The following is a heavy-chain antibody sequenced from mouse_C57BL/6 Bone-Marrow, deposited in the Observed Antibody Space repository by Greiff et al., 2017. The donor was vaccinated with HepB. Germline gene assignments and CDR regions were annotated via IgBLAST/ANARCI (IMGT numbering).Heavy chain of an antibody. Sequence: QVQLKESGPGLVAPSQSLSITCTVSGFSLTSYAISWVRQPPGKGLEWLGVIWTGGGTNYNSALKSRLSICKDNSKSQVFLTMNRLQTDDTARYYSARNQQMGLDYDGGYFDYWGQGTTLTVPS. V-gene: IGHV2-9-1*01. D-gene: IGHD2-4*01. J-gene: IGHJ2*01. CDR3: ARNQQMGLDYDGGYFDY. CDR1: GFSLTSYA. CDR2: IWTGGGT.